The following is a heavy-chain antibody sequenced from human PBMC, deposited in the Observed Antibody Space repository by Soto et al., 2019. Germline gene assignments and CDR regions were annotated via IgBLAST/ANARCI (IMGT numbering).Heavy chain of an antibody. CDR2: ISSSSSYI. CDR1: GFTFISYS. V-gene: IGHV3-21*01. CDR3: ARDWENYYDSISKSMDV. J-gene: IGHJ6*02. D-gene: IGHD3-22*01. Sequence: GGPLRLSCAASGFTFISYSMNWVRQAPGKGLEWVSSISSSSSYIYYADSVKGRFTISRDNAKNSLYLQMNSLRAEDTAVYYYARDWENYYDSISKSMDVWGQGTTVTVSS.